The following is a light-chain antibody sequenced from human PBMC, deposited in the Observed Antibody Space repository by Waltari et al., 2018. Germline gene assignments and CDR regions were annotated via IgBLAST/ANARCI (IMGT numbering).Light chain of an antibody. CDR2: GAS. J-gene: IGKJ1*01. V-gene: IGKV3-20*01. Sequence: EIVLTQSPGILSLSPGERATLSCRASQSVSRALAWYQQKPGQAPRLLIYGASNRATGIPERFSGGGSGTDVSLTISRLEPEDFAVYYCQHYVRLPATFGQGTKVEIK. CDR3: QHYVRLPAT. CDR1: QSVSRA.